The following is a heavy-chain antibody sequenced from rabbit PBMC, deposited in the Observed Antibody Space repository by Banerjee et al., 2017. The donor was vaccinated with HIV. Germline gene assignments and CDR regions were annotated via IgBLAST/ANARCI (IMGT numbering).Heavy chain of an antibody. CDR1: GIDFSSYG. J-gene: IGHJ3*01. Sequence: QLVESGGGLVTLGGSLKLSCKASGIDFSSYGISWVRQAPGKGLEWIAYIYPDYGTTYYATWVDGRFTISSHNAQNTLWLQLNSLTAADTATYFCARGYDDYDARLDLWGPGTLVTVS. CDR3: ARGYDDYDARLDL. D-gene: IGHD2-1*01. CDR2: IYPDYGTT. V-gene: IGHV1S7*01.